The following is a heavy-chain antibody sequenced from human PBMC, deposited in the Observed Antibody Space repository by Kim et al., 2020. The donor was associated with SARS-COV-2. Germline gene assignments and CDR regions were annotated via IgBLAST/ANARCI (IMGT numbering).Heavy chain of an antibody. V-gene: IGHV3-21*01. Sequence: GGSLRLSCAASGFMFKNYSMNWVRQAPGKGLEWVSSISTSSSYIHYADSVKGRFTISRDNAKNSLYLQMNSLRAEDTTVYYCVRDAINYYGMDVWGQGTTVTVSS. CDR2: ISTSSSYI. J-gene: IGHJ6*02. CDR3: VRDAINYYGMDV. CDR1: GFMFKNYS.